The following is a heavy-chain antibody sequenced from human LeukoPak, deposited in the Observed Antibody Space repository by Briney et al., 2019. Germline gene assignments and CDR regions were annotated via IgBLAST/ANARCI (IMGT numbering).Heavy chain of an antibody. D-gene: IGHD1-26*01. CDR2: INHSGST. CDR3: ASSDPYSGSCFYDY. V-gene: IGHV4-34*01. J-gene: IGHJ4*02. CDR1: GGSFSGYY. Sequence: SETLSLTCAVYGGSFSGYYWSWIRQPPGKGLEWIGEINHSGSTNYNPSLKSRVTISVDTSKNQFSLKLSSVTAADTAVYYCASSDPYSGSCFYDYWGQGTLVTVSS.